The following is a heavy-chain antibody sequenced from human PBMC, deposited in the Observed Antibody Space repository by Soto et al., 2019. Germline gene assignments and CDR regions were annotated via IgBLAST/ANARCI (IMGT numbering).Heavy chain of an antibody. Sequence: QVQLVQSEPEVRKPGASVKVSCKASGYIFTNYDITWVRQAPGQGLEWMGWVSGYNGNTKYAQKFQDRVTMTTDTSTSTVYMELRSLRSDDTAVYYCARFVSAPYYYYGVDVWGQGTTVFVSS. J-gene: IGHJ6*02. D-gene: IGHD3-10*01. CDR1: GYIFTNYD. V-gene: IGHV1-18*01. CDR2: VSGYNGNT. CDR3: ARFVSAPYYYYGVDV.